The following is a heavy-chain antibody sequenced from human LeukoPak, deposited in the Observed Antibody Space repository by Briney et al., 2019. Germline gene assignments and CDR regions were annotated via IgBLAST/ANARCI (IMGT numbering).Heavy chain of an antibody. J-gene: IGHJ4*02. CDR2: TSYSEGT. V-gene: IGHV4-31*03. CDR1: GGSLSRGGYY. CDR3: ATADWESFYFDS. Sequence: SETLSLTCTVSGGSLSRGGYYWNWIRQHPGKGLEWIGFTSYSEGTYYNPSLMSRITISVDRSQNQFSLKMRDVTAADTAVYFCATADWESFYFDSWGQGALVAVSS. D-gene: IGHD1-26*01.